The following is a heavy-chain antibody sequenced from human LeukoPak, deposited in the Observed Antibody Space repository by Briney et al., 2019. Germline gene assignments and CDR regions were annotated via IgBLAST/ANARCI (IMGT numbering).Heavy chain of an antibody. CDR1: GYTFSSYY. CDR2: INPSGGST. J-gene: IGHJ5*02. CDR3: ARGSDDLSP. D-gene: IGHD1-1*01. Sequence: ALVKVSCKASGYTFSSYYMHWVRQAPGQGLEWMGIINPSGGSTNYAQKFQGRVTITADESTSTAYMELSSLRSEDTAVYYCARGSDDLSPWGQGTLVTVSS. V-gene: IGHV1-46*01.